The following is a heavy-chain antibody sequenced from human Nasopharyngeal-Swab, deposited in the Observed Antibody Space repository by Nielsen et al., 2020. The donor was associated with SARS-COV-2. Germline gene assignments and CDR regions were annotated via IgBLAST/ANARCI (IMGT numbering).Heavy chain of an antibody. D-gene: IGHD5-24*01. Sequence: VRQAPGKGLEWVSVIYGGGTTEYADSVRGRFTTSRDRSGSTLYLQMNSLRADDTAIYYCARDPRGDGYSFFDYWGQGTEVTVSS. V-gene: IGHV3-53*01. J-gene: IGHJ4*02. CDR2: IYGGGTT. CDR3: ARDPRGDGYSFFDY.